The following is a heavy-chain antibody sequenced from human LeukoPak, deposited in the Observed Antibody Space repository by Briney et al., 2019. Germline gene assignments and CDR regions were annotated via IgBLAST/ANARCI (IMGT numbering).Heavy chain of an antibody. V-gene: IGHV3-30*04. Sequence: PGRSLRLSCAASGFTFSSYAMHWVRQAPGKGLEWVAVISYDGSNKYYADSVKGRFTISRDNSKNTLYLQMNSLRAEDTAVYYCARDVQNILTVLTGVDYWGQGTLVTVSS. CDR2: ISYDGSNK. D-gene: IGHD3-9*01. J-gene: IGHJ4*02. CDR3: ARDVQNILTVLTGVDY. CDR1: GFTFSSYA.